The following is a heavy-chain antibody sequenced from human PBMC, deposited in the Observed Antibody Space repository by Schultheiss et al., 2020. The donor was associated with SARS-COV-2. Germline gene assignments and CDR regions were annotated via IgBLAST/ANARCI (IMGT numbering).Heavy chain of an antibody. CDR3: ARAKPLQGMDV. V-gene: IGHV3-13*01. CDR1: GFTFSSYD. CDR2: IGTAVDT. D-gene: IGHD2-15*01. J-gene: IGHJ6*02. Sequence: GGSLRLSCAASGFTFSSYDMHWVRQATGKGLEWVSAIGTAVDTYYPGSVKGRFTISRENAKNSLYLQMNSLRAGDTAVYYCARAKPLQGMDVWGQGTTVTVSS.